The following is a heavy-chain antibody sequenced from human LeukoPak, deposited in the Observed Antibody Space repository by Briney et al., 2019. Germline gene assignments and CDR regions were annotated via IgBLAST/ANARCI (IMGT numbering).Heavy chain of an antibody. CDR2: IYTSGST. V-gene: IGHV4-61*02. D-gene: IGHD1-7*01. J-gene: IGHJ6*03. CDR1: GGSISSGSYY. Sequence: SETLSLTCTVSGGSISSGSYYWSWIRQPAGKGLEWIGRIYTSGSTNYNPSLKSRVTISVDTSKNQFSLKLSSVTAADTAVYYCEREGDYNWDYRAYYYYYMDVWGKGTTVTVSS. CDR3: EREGDYNWDYRAYYYYYMDV.